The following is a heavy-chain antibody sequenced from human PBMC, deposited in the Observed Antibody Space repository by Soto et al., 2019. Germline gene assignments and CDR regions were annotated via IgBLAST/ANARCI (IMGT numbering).Heavy chain of an antibody. CDR3: TGDQSLGAPSDFDI. CDR1: GFTFRSYS. CDR2: ISSNSAYI. J-gene: IGHJ3*02. D-gene: IGHD3-3*01. Sequence: EVQLVESGGGLVTPGGSLRVSCAASGFTFRSYSMNWVRQAPGKGLEWVSTISSNSAYIYYADSVKGRFTISRDNAKNSVYLQLNSLRADDSAIYYCTGDQSLGAPSDFDIGGQWTMVTVSS. V-gene: IGHV3-21*01.